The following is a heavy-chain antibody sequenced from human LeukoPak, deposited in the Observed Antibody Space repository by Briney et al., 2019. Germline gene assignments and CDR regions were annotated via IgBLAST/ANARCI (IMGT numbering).Heavy chain of an antibody. CDR2: ISSSGSTI. V-gene: IGHV3-11*01. CDR3: ARDLRRYYYGSGPGDY. J-gene: IGHJ4*02. CDR1: GFTVSSNY. D-gene: IGHD3-10*01. Sequence: GGSQRLSCAASGFTVSSNYMSWIRQAPGKGLEWVSYISSSGSTIYYADSVKGRFTISRDNAKNSLYLQMNSLRAEDTAVYYCARDLRRYYYGSGPGDYWGQGTLVTVSS.